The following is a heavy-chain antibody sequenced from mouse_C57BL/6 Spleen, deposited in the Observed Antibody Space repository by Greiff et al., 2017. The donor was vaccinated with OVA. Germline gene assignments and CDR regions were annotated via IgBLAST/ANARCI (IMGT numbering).Heavy chain of an antibody. CDR1: GYTFTSYW. CDR2: IYPSDSET. Sequence: QVQLQQSGAELVRPGSSVKLSCKASGYTFTSYWMDWVKQRPGQGLEWIGNIYPSDSETHYNQKFKDKATLTVDKSSSTAYMQLSSLTSEDSAVYYCARKGPLYAMDYWGQGTSVTVSS. V-gene: IGHV1-61*01. CDR3: ARKGPLYAMDY. J-gene: IGHJ4*01.